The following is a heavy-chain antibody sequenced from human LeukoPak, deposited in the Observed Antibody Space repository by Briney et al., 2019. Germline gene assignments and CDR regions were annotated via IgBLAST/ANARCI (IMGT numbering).Heavy chain of an antibody. D-gene: IGHD3-10*01. CDR2: ISSSGSTI. V-gene: IGHV3-48*03. CDR1: GFTFSSYE. Sequence: GGSLRLSCAASGFTFSSYEMNWVRQAPGKGLEWVSYISSSGSTIYYADSVKGRFTISRDNSKNSLYLQMNSLRAEDTALYYCAKDKVTMVRALKPERYYYYYMDVWGKGTTVTVSS. J-gene: IGHJ6*03. CDR3: AKDKVTMVRALKPERYYYYYMDV.